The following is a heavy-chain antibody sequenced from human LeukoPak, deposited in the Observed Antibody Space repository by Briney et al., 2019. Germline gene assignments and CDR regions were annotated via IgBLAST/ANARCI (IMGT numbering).Heavy chain of an antibody. CDR3: ARTTVTTGRTNWFDP. CDR2: INQDGSDQ. V-gene: IGHV3-7*01. D-gene: IGHD4-17*01. Sequence: PGGSLRLSCAASGFTFSSNAMSWVRQAPGKGLEWVANINQDGSDQYYVDSVKGRFTISRDNAKNSLYLQMNSLRAEDTAFYYCARTTVTTGRTNWFDPWGQGTLVTVSS. J-gene: IGHJ5*02. CDR1: GFTFSSNA.